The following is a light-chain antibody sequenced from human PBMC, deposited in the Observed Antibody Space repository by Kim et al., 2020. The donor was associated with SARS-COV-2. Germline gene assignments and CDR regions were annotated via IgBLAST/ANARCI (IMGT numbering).Light chain of an antibody. J-gene: IGLJ2*01. V-gene: IGLV3-19*01. CDR1: SLRSYY. CDR3: NSRDNSGTHLVV. CDR2: GKN. Sequence: SSELTQDPAVSVALGQTVRITCQGDSLRSYYASWYQQKPGQAPVLVIYGKNNRPSGIPDRFSGSSSGNTASLTITGAQAEDEADYYCNSRDNSGTHLVVFGGGTQLTVL.